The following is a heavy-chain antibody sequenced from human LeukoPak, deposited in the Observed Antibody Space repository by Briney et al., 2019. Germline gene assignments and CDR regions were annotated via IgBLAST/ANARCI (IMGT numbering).Heavy chain of an antibody. V-gene: IGHV3-23*01. J-gene: IGHJ6*04. Sequence: PGGSLRLSCVVSGFTFSHYAMTWVRQAPGKGLEWVSSISNSGDDTDYADSVKGRFTVSRDNSENSLYLQMNSLGVEDTAVYYCAERRGDVWGKGTTVTVSS. CDR1: GFTFSHYA. CDR2: ISNSGDDT. CDR3: AERRGDV.